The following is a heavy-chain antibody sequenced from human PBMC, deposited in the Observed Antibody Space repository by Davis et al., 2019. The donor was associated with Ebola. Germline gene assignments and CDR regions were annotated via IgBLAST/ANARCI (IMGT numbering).Heavy chain of an antibody. CDR3: ARSITMIEPGWFDP. V-gene: IGHV1-18*04. D-gene: IGHD3-22*01. J-gene: IGHJ5*02. CDR2: INPHNGNT. Sequence: AASVKVSCKASGYTFTSYGITWVRQAPGQGLEWMGWINPHNGNTNYAQNVQGRVTMTTDTSTSTAYMELRSLRSDDTAVYYCARSITMIEPGWFDPWGQGTLVTVSS. CDR1: GYTFTSYG.